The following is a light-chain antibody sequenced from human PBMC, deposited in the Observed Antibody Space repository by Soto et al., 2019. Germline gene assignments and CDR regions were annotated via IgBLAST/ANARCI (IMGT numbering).Light chain of an antibody. V-gene: IGKV1-17*01. CDR1: QGIRSD. CDR2: AAS. Sequence: DIQMTQSPSSLSASVGDRVTIACRASQGIRSDLVWYLQQPGKAPKRLIYAASSLESGVPSRFSASGSGTEFTLTISSLQPEDFATYYCLQHKSFPWTFGQGTKVEIK. J-gene: IGKJ1*01. CDR3: LQHKSFPWT.